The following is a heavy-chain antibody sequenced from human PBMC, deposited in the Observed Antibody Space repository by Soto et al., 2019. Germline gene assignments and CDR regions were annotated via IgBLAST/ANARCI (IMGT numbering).Heavy chain of an antibody. V-gene: IGHV3-73*01. CDR1: GFTFSGSA. J-gene: IGHJ6*02. D-gene: IGHD2-2*02. CDR2: IRSKANSYAT. Sequence: PGGSLRLSCAASGFTFSGSAMHWVRQASGKGLEWVGRIRSKANSYATAYAASVKGRFTISRDDSKNTAYLQMNSLKTEDTAVYYCTSPGYCSSTSCYRADVWGQGTTVTVSS. CDR3: TSPGYCSSTSCYRADV.